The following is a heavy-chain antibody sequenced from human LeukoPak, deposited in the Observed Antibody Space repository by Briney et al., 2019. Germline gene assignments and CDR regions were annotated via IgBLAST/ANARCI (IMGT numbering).Heavy chain of an antibody. CDR2: IYHSGST. D-gene: IGHD3-10*01. V-gene: IGHV4-4*02. J-gene: IGHJ2*01. CDR1: GGSISSSNW. Sequence: SETLSLTCAVSGGSISSSNWWSWVRQPPGKGLEWIGAIYHSGSTNYNPSLKSRVTISVDKSKNQFSLKLSSVTAADTAVYYRARSTMVRGVTPSYWYFDLWGRGTLVTVSS. CDR3: ARSTMVRGVTPSYWYFDL.